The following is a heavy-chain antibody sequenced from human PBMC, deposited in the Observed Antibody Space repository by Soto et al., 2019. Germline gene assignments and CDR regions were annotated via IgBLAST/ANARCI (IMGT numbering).Heavy chain of an antibody. CDR1: GFTFKTYT. V-gene: IGHV3-30-3*01. CDR2: ISYDGSNK. J-gene: IGHJ4*02. Sequence: GGSLRLSCAGSGFTFKTYTFHWGRQPPGKGLEWVAVISYDGSNKYYADSVKGRFTVSRDNSKSTLFLQMNSLTPEDTAVYYCARGSMYNWNQSPPDSWGQGTLVPSPQ. CDR3: ARGSMYNWNQSPPDS. D-gene: IGHD1-20*01.